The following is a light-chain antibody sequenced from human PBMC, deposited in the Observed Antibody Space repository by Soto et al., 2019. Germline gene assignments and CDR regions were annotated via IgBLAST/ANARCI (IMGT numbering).Light chain of an antibody. CDR2: KAS. V-gene: IGKV1-5*03. CDR3: QQYGSYSLT. J-gene: IGKJ4*01. CDR1: QSISTS. Sequence: DIQMTQSPSILSASVGDRVTITCRASQSISTSLAWYQQKPGKAPNLLISKASNLETGVPSRFSGSGSGTEFTITISSLQTDDFATYYCQQYGSYSLTFGGGTKVHIK.